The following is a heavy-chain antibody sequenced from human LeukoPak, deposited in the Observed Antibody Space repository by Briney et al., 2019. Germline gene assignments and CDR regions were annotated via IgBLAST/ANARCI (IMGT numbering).Heavy chain of an antibody. J-gene: IGHJ4*02. CDR3: ARDLRRIAAYYFDY. CDR2: ISSDGRDK. V-gene: IGHV3-30*03. D-gene: IGHD6-25*01. Sequence: PGGSLRLSRAASGFTFSGYAIHWVRQAPGRGLEWVAVISSDGRDKHHADSVKGRFTISRDNSKNTLYLQTNSLRAEDTAVYYCARDLRRIAAYYFDYWGQGTLVTVSS. CDR1: GFTFSGYA.